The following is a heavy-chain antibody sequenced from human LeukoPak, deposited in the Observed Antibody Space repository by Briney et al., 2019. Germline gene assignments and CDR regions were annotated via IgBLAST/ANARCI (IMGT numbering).Heavy chain of an antibody. Sequence: ASVKVSCKPSGYSFTTYGIGWVRQAPGQGLEWMGLISTDNGDTNYAPNFQGRVAMTTDTSTSTAYMELRSLRSDDTAVYYCAREESYWGQGTLVTVSS. V-gene: IGHV1-18*01. CDR2: ISTDNGDT. CDR1: GYSFTTYG. D-gene: IGHD3-10*01. CDR3: AREESY. J-gene: IGHJ4*02.